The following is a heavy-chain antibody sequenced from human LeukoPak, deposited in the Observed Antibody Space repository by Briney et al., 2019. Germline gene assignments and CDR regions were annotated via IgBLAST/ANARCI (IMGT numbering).Heavy chain of an antibody. CDR1: GDSISRSSTF. Sequence: SETLSLTCNVSGDSISRSSTFWGWFRQPPGKGLEWIGSIQYSGRHHYNPALRSLLTMSVDTSKPQFSLKLTPVTAADTAVYYCAALAGGRYLVATHFDFWSQGSLVTVS. D-gene: IGHD5-12*01. J-gene: IGHJ4*02. V-gene: IGHV4-39*01. CDR2: IQYSGRH. CDR3: AALAGGRYLVATHFDF.